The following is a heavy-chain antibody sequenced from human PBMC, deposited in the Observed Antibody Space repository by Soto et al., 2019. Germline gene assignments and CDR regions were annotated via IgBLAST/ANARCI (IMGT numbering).Heavy chain of an antibody. Sequence: QVHLQESGPGLVAPSGTLSLTSTLSGGSVRAPDWWNWVRQSPDKGLEWIAEVHISGHSNYNPSLRSRVSVSIDSSKNQFYLNLNSATAADTTIYYCARVRQGCSANNCYFDPWGQGTQVTISS. D-gene: IGHD1-1*01. CDR1: GGSVRAPDW. J-gene: IGHJ5*01. V-gene: IGHV4-4*02. CDR2: VHISGHS. CDR3: ARVRQGCSANNCYFDP.